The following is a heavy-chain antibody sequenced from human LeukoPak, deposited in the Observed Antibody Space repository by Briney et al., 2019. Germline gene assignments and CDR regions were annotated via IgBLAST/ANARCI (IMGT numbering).Heavy chain of an antibody. V-gene: IGHV3-23*01. CDR3: ANSPLAASAGDY. J-gene: IGHJ4*02. CDR1: GLTFNSYA. Sequence: GGSLRLSCAPSGLTFNSYAMSWVRQAPGRGREWVSTISGSGGSTYYADSVKGRFNISRDNSKNTLYLQMNSLRAEDTAVYYCANSPLAASAGDYWGQGTLVTVSS. D-gene: IGHD6-13*01. CDR2: ISGSGGST.